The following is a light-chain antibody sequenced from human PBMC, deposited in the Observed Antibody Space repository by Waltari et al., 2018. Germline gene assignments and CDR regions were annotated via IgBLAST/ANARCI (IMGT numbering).Light chain of an antibody. CDR2: DVS. CDR1: SSDVGGYNY. CDR3: SSYTNNNKV. V-gene: IGLV2-14*03. J-gene: IGLJ2*01. Sequence: QSALTQPASVSGSPGQSITISCTGTSSDVGGYNYVSWYQQHPGKAPKLLIYDVSNLPSGVPIRCSASKSGNTASLTISGLQAEDEADYYCSSYTNNNKVFGGGTKLTVL.